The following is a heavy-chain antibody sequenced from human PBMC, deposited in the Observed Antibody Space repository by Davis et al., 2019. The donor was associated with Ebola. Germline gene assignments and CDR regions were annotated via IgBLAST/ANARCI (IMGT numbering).Heavy chain of an antibody. V-gene: IGHV1-2*02. J-gene: IGHJ6*02. Sequence: AASVKVSCKASGYTFTGYYMHWVRQAPGQGLEWMGWINPNSGGTNYAQKFQGRVTITADKSTSTAYMELSSLRSEDTAVYYCASVSGSFEGFHYYYGMDVWGQGTTVTVSS. CDR2: INPNSGGT. CDR3: ASVSGSFEGFHYYYGMDV. CDR1: GYTFTGYY. D-gene: IGHD1-26*01.